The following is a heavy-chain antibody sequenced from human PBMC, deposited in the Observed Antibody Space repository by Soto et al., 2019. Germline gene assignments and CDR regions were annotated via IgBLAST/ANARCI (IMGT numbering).Heavy chain of an antibody. J-gene: IGHJ6*02. CDR2: ISYDGSNK. CDR1: GFTFSSYA. Sequence: PGGSLRLSCAASGFTFSSYAMRWVRQAPGKGLEWVAVISYDGSNKYYADSVKGRFTISRDNSKNTLYLQMNSLRAEDTAVYYCARGLEDYYYGMDVWGQGTTVTVSS. V-gene: IGHV3-30-3*01. CDR3: ARGLEDYYYGMDV.